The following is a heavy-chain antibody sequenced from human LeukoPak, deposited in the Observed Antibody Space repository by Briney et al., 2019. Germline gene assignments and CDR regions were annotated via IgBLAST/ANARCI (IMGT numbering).Heavy chain of an antibody. D-gene: IGHD6-19*01. V-gene: IGHV4-61*01. CDR2: IYDSGST. Sequence: PSETLSLTCAVSGGPVNSGNYYWSWIRQPPGKGLEWIGDIYDSGSTNYNPSLKSRVTISVDTSNNQFSLELRSVTAADTAVYYCARSDTSGWCSGGYWGQGTLVTVSS. J-gene: IGHJ4*02. CDR1: GGPVNSGNYY. CDR3: ARSDTSGWCSGGY.